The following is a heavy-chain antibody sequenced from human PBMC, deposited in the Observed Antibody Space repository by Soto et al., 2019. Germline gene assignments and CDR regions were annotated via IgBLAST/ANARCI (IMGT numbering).Heavy chain of an antibody. J-gene: IGHJ3*02. Sequence: GGSLRLSCAASGFTFSSYGMHWVRQAPGKGLEWVAVISYDGSNKYYADSVKGRFTISRDNSKNTLYLQMNSLRAEDTAVYYCANPGLFYYDIPGQLIDAFDIWGQGTMVTVSS. D-gene: IGHD3-22*01. CDR1: GFTFSSYG. V-gene: IGHV3-30*18. CDR2: ISYDGSNK. CDR3: ANPGLFYYDIPGQLIDAFDI.